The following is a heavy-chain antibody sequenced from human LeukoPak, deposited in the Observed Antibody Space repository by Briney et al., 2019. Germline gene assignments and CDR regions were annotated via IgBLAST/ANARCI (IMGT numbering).Heavy chain of an antibody. J-gene: IGHJ5*02. CDR3: AKGMMPDWFDP. CDR2: IFDIGNT. Sequence: SSETLSLTCTVSGGSMNGYYWTWVRQPPGRGLEWIGYIFDIGNTNYNPSLKSRVTISLDTSKNQFSLRLNSVTAADTAVYYCAKGMMPDWFDPWGQGTLVTVSS. V-gene: IGHV4-59*01. D-gene: IGHD2-2*01. CDR1: GGSMNGYY.